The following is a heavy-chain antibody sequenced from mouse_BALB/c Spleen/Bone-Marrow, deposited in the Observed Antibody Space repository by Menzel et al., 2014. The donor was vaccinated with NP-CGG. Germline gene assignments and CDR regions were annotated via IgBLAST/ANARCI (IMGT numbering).Heavy chain of an antibody. CDR3: ARWGYYYAMDY. J-gene: IGHJ4*01. Sequence: EVKLMESGGGLVQPGGSRKLSCAASGFTFSSFGMHWVRRAPEKGLEWVAYISSGSSNINYADTVKGRFTISRDNPKNTLFLQVTSLRSEDTAMYYCARWGYYYAMDYWGQGTSVTVSS. V-gene: IGHV5-17*02. D-gene: IGHD2-2*01. CDR2: ISSGSSNI. CDR1: GFTFSSFG.